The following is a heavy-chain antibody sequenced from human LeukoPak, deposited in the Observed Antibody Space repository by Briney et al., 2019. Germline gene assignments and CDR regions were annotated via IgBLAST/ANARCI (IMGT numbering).Heavy chain of an antibody. CDR2: IYYSGST. Sequence: SETLSLTCTVSGVSISSSNSYWGWIRQPPGKGLEWIGSIYYSGSTYYNPSLKSRVTISVDTSKNQFSLKLSSVTAADTAVYYCARSPDYDSSGYYYVDWGQGTLVTVSS. J-gene: IGHJ4*02. D-gene: IGHD3-22*01. CDR3: ARSPDYDSSGYYYVD. V-gene: IGHV4-39*07. CDR1: GVSISSSNSY.